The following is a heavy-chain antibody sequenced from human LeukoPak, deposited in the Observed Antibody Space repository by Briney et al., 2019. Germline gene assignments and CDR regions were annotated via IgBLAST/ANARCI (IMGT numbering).Heavy chain of an antibody. J-gene: IGHJ4*02. D-gene: IGHD2/OR15-2a*01. CDR3: AKDLLASKSARQIDY. CDR2: VKYDASST. CDR1: GFTFSSHW. Sequence: PGGSLRLSCADSGFTFSSHWMHWVRQAPGKGLVWVSRVKYDASSTSYADSVKGRFTISRDNSKNTLYLQMNSLRAEDTAVYYCAKDLLASKSARQIDYWGQGTLVTVSS. V-gene: IGHV3-74*01.